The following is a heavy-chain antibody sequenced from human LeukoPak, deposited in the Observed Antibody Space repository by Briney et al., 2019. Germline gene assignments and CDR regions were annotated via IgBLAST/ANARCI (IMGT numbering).Heavy chain of an antibody. Sequence: SQTLSLTCAISGDSVSSNIAAWNWIRQSPSRGLEWLGRTYYRSKWYNDYAVSVRSRITIDPDTSKNQFSLQLNSVTPEDTAVYYCAKDCGTGPFACSYWGQGTLVTVSS. J-gene: IGHJ4*02. CDR2: TYYRSKWYN. CDR3: AKDCGTGPFACSY. V-gene: IGHV6-1*01. D-gene: IGHD2-15*01. CDR1: GDSVSSNIAA.